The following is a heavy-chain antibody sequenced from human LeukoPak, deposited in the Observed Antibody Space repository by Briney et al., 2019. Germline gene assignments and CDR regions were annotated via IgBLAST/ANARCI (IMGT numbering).Heavy chain of an antibody. Sequence: SETLSLTCTVSGGSISSSSYYWGWIRQPPGKGLEWIGTIYYSGSTYQNSSLKSRVTISKDTSKNQFSLKLSFVTAADTAVYFCARGWQLSDYFDYWGQGTLVTVSS. V-gene: IGHV4-39*01. CDR1: GGSISSSSYY. J-gene: IGHJ4*02. CDR3: ARGWQLSDYFDY. CDR2: IYYSGST. D-gene: IGHD4-23*01.